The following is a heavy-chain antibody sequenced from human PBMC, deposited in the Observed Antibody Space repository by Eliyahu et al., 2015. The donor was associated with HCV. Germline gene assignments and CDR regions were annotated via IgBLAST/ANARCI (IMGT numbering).Heavy chain of an antibody. V-gene: IGHV3-74*01. CDR2: INXDGSST. Sequence: EVQLVESGGGLVQPGGSLRLSCAASGFPFSRXWXHWVRPXPGKGLVWVSRINXDGSSTSYADSVKGRFTISRDNAKNTLYLQMNSLRAEDTAVYYCARGGYCTNGVCYHSSVYWYFDLWGRGTLVTVSS. J-gene: IGHJ2*01. CDR3: ARGGYCTNGVCYHSSVYWYFDL. CDR1: GFPFSRXW. D-gene: IGHD2-8*01.